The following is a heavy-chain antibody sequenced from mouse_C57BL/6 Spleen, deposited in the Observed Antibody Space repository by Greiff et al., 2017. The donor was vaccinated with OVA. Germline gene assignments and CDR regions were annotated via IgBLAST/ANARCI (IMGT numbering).Heavy chain of an antibody. D-gene: IGHD2-4*01. J-gene: IGHJ4*01. Sequence: LVESGEGLVKPGGSLKLSCAASGFTFSSYAMSWVRQTPEKRLEWVAYISSGGDYIYYADTVKGRFTISRDNARNTLYLQMSSLKSEDTAMYYCTRVGLRDYAMDYWGQGTSVTVSS. CDR2: ISSGGDYI. CDR3: TRVGLRDYAMDY. V-gene: IGHV5-9-1*02. CDR1: GFTFSSYA.